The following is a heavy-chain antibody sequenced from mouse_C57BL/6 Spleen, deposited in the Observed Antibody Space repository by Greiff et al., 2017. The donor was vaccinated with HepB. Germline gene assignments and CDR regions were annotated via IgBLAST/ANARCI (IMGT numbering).Heavy chain of an antibody. J-gene: IGHJ2*01. CDR3: ARSTAGTGYFDY. CDR2: IYPRSGNT. Sequence: QVHVKQSGAELARPGASVKLSCKASGYTFTSYGISWVKQRTGQGLEWIGEIYPRSGNTYYNEKFKGKATLTADKSSSTAYMELRSLTSEDSAVYFCARSTAGTGYFDYWGQGTTLTVSS. D-gene: IGHD3-3*01. V-gene: IGHV1-81*01. CDR1: GYTFTSYG.